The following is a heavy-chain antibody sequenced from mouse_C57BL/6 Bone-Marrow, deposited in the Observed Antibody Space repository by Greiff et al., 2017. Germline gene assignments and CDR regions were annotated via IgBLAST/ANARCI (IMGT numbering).Heavy chain of an antibody. CDR2: ISNGGGST. J-gene: IGHJ2*01. D-gene: IGHD4-1*01. V-gene: IGHV5-12*01. CDR3: ARGTGDY. CDR1: GFTFSDYY. Sequence: EVQVVESGGGLVQPGGSLKLSYAASGFTFSDYYMYWVRQTPEKRLEWVAYISNGGGSTYYPDTVKGRFTISRDNAKNTLYLQMSRLKSEDTAMYYCARGTGDYGGQGTTLTVSS.